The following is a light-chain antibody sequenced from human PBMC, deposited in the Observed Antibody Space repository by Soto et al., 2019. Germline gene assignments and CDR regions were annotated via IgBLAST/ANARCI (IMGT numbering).Light chain of an antibody. J-gene: IGKJ2*01. CDR2: DSS. V-gene: IGKV3-11*01. CDR1: QSVSSY. CDR3: QQRSNWLYT. Sequence: EIVLTQSPATLSLSPGERAALSCRASQSVSSYLAWYQHKPGQAPRLLIYDSSNRATGIPARFSGRGSGTDFTLTISSLEPADFAVYYCQQRSNWLYTFGQGTKLEIK.